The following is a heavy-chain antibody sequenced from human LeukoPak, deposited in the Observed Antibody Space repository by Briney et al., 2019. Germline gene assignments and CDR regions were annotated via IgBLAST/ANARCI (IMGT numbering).Heavy chain of an antibody. J-gene: IGHJ5*02. Sequence: SETLSLTRTVSGGSVSSGGYSWNWIRQPPGKTLEWIGYIYYSGSTNYNPSLKSRVTISVDTSKNQFSLKLTSVTAADTAVYYCALRRLTSSQIIEDNWFDPWGQGTLVTVSS. D-gene: IGHD2/OR15-2a*01. V-gene: IGHV4-61*08. CDR1: GGSVSSGGYS. CDR3: ALRRLTSSQIIEDNWFDP. CDR2: IYYSGST.